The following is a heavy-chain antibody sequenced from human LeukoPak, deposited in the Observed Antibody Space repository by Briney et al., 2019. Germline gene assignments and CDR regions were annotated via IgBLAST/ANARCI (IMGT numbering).Heavy chain of an antibody. D-gene: IGHD3-22*01. Sequence: QPGGSLRLSCAASGFTFSSYAMSWVRQAPGKGLEWVSAISGSGGSTYYADSVKGRFTISRDNSKNTLYLQMNSLRAEDTAVYYCARSSGYYPLYYFDYWGQGTLVTVSS. CDR1: GFTFSSYA. V-gene: IGHV3-23*01. CDR2: ISGSGGST. CDR3: ARSSGYYPLYYFDY. J-gene: IGHJ4*02.